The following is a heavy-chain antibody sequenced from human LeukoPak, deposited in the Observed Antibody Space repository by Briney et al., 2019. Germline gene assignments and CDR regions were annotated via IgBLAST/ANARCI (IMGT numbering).Heavy chain of an antibody. J-gene: IGHJ4*02. CDR1: GYTFTSYG. V-gene: IGHV1-18*01. D-gene: IGHD3-10*01. CDR3: ARARVGMVRGGYVDY. CDR2: ISAYNGNT. Sequence: AASVKVSCEASGYTFTSYGISWVRQAPGQGLEWMGWISAYNGNTNYAQKLQGRVTMTTDTSTSTAYMELRSLRSDDTAVYYCARARVGMVRGGYVDYWGQGTLVTVSS.